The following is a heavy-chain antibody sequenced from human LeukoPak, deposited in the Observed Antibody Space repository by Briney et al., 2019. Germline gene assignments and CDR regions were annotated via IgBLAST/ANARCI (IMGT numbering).Heavy chain of an antibody. D-gene: IGHD5-18*01. CDR2: ISGSGGST. J-gene: IGHJ4*02. Sequence: GGSLTLSCAASGLTFSSYAMSWPRQAPGKGLEWVSGISGSGGSTEYADSVKGRFTISRDNSKNTLYLQMNSLSAEDTAVYYCARLIGSVDTAVDYWGQGTLVTVSS. V-gene: IGHV3-23*01. CDR3: ARLIGSVDTAVDY. CDR1: GLTFSSYA.